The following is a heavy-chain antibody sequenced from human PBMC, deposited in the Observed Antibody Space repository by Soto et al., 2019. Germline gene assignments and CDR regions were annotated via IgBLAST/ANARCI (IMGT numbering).Heavy chain of an antibody. D-gene: IGHD1-7*01. Sequence: QVQLVQSGAEVKNSGASVKVSCKASGYTFTSYGFSWVRQAPGQGLEWMGWISASNGNTNYAQKLQGRVTMTTDTSTGTAYMELRSLRSDDTATYYCARVKVGELELCDYWGQGTLVTVSS. CDR1: GYTFTSYG. V-gene: IGHV1-18*01. CDR3: ARVKVGELELCDY. CDR2: ISASNGNT. J-gene: IGHJ4*02.